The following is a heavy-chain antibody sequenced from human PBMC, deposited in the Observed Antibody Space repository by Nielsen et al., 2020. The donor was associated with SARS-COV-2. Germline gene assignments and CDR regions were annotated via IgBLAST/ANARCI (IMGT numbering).Heavy chain of an antibody. Sequence: WVRQAPGQRLEWMGWINAGNGNTKYSQKFQGRVTITRDTSASTAYMDLSSLRSEDTAVYYCARDLLDYYGSGSFNGMDVWGQGTTVTVPS. V-gene: IGHV1-3*01. D-gene: IGHD3-10*01. J-gene: IGHJ6*02. CDR2: INAGNGNT. CDR3: ARDLLDYYGSGSFNGMDV.